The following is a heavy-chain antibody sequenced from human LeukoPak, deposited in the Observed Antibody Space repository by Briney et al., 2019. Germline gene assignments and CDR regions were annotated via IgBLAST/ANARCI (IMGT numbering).Heavy chain of an antibody. J-gene: IGHJ4*02. Sequence: PGGSLRLSCAASGFTFSSYSMNWVRQAPGKGLEWVSSISSSSSYIYYADSVKGRFTISRDNAKNSLYLQMNSLRAEDTAVYYCARDPRGDYYFDYWGQGTLVTVSS. V-gene: IGHV3-21*01. CDR1: GFTFSSYS. CDR2: ISSSSSYI. D-gene: IGHD3-16*01. CDR3: ARDPRGDYYFDY.